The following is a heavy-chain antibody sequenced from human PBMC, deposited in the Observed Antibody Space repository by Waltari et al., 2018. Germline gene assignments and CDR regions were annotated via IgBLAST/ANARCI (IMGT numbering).Heavy chain of an antibody. V-gene: IGHV3-30-3*01. CDR3: ARAIGGSTSEEAY. CDR2: ISFDGSNK. CDR1: GFTFSSYA. D-gene: IGHD3-10*01. J-gene: IGHJ4*02. Sequence: QVQLVESGGGVVQPGRSLRLSCAASGFTFSSYAMHWVRQAPGKGLEWVAIISFDGSNKYYADSVKGRFTISRDNSKNTLYLQMNSLRAEDTAVYYCARAIGGSTSEEAYWGQGTLVTVSS.